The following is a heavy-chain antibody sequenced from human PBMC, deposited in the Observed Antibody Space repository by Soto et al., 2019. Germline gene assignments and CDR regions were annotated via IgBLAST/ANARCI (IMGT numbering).Heavy chain of an antibody. CDR1: GYTFTSYD. J-gene: IGHJ4*02. V-gene: IGHV1-8*01. CDR3: AMGPGGSYDFDY. CDR2: MNPNSGNT. D-gene: IGHD1-26*01. Sequence: VKVSCKASGYTFTSYDINWVRQATGQGLEWMGWMNPNSGNTGYAQKFQGRVTMTRNTSISTAYMELSSLRSEDTAVYYCAMGPGGSYDFDYWGQGTLVTVSS.